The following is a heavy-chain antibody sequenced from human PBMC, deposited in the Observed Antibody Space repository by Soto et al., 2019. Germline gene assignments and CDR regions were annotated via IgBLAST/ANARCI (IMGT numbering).Heavy chain of an antibody. Sequence: GGSLRLSCAASGFSFSTYAMSWVRQAPGKGLEWVSALSGSGDKTYYADSVKGRFTISRDNSKNTLYVQMSSLRAEDTAVYYCAKERYSSGYFDYWGQGALVTVSS. CDR3: AKERYSSGYFDY. CDR2: LSGSGDKT. CDR1: GFSFSTYA. V-gene: IGHV3-23*01. D-gene: IGHD6-19*01. J-gene: IGHJ4*02.